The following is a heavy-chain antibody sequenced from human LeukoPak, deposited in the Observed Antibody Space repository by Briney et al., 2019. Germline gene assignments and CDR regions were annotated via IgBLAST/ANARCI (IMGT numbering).Heavy chain of an antibody. D-gene: IGHD3-10*01. CDR2: IYYSGST. CDR3: ARGSKISPGGFDY. V-gene: IGHV4-31*03. Sequence: SQTLSLTCTVSSGSISSGGYYWSWIRQHPGKGLEWIGYIYYSGSTYYNPSLKSRVTISVDTSKNQFSLKLSSVTAADTAVYYCARGSKISPGGFDYWGQGTLVTVSS. CDR1: SGSISSGGYY. J-gene: IGHJ4*02.